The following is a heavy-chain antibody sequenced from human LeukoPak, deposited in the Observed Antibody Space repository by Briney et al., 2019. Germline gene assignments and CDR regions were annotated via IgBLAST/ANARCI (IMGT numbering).Heavy chain of an antibody. V-gene: IGHV3-7*01. CDR1: GLTFSSFW. CDR2: IKQDGSEK. J-gene: IGHJ6*03. D-gene: IGHD3-3*01. CDR3: ARGVYYDFWGAYSSQNYYYMDV. Sequence: GGSLRLSCTASGLTFSSFWMTWVRQAPGKGLEWVANIKQDGSEKYYEGSVKGRFTISRDNAKNSLYLQMNSLRAEDTAVYYCARGVYYDFWGAYSSQNYYYMDVWGKGTTVTVSS.